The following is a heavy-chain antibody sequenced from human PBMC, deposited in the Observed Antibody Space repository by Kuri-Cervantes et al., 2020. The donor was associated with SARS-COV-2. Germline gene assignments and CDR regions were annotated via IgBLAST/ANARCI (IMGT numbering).Heavy chain of an antibody. CDR1: GYTFTSYG. Sequence: ASVKVSCKASGYTFTSYGISWVRQAPGQGLEWMGWISAYNGNTNYAQKLQGRVTVTTDTSTSTAYMELRSLRSDDTAVYYCARVFSRLWGSGRYFDLWGRGTLVTVSS. J-gene: IGHJ2*01. CDR3: ARVFSRLWGSGRYFDL. V-gene: IGHV1-18*01. CDR2: ISAYNGNT. D-gene: IGHD4/OR15-4a*01.